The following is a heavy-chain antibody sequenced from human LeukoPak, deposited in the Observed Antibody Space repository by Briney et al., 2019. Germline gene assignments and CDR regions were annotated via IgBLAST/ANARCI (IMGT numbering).Heavy chain of an antibody. CDR3: ARGVSYYDSSGYYNEYFQH. CDR2: VYFTGST. J-gene: IGHJ1*01. Sequence: SQTLSLTCTVSGDSISTGDYYWSWIRQPPGKGLEYIGYVYFTGSTYYTPSLKSRLALSIDTSKNQFSLDLTSVTAADTAVYYCARGVSYYDSSGYYNEYFQHWGQGTLVTVSS. D-gene: IGHD3-22*01. V-gene: IGHV4-30-4*01. CDR1: GDSISTGDYY.